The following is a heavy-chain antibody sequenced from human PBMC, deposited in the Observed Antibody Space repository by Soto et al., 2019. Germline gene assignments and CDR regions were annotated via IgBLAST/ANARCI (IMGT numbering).Heavy chain of an antibody. D-gene: IGHD3-3*02. CDR2: INHSGGT. CDR1: GGSFSGYY. V-gene: IGHV4-34*02. CDR3: ARDRQYFHFWSGYQNEGPYDMDV. Sequence: QVQLQQWGAGLLKPSETLSLTCAVYGGSFSGYYWTWIRQAPGKGLEWIGAINHSGGTDYNSSLKSSVTISVDTARSQFSLILDSVTAAVTAVYYCARDRQYFHFWSGYQNEGPYDMDVWGQGTTVRVSS. J-gene: IGHJ6*02.